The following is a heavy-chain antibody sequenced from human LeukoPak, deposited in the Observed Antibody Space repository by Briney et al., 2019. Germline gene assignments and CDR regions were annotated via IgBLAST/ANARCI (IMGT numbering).Heavy chain of an antibody. V-gene: IGHV3-30*03. CDR3: ARAYCSSTSCPGCYYYYGMDV. D-gene: IGHD2-2*01. CDR1: GFTFTNYG. J-gene: IGHJ6*02. CDR2: ISYDGSNK. Sequence: GGSLRLSCAASGFTFTNYGMHWVRQAPGKGLEWVAVISYDGSNKYYADAVKGRFTISRDNSKNTLNLQMNSLRAEDTAVYYCARAYCSSTSCPGCYYYYGMDVWGQGTTVTVSS.